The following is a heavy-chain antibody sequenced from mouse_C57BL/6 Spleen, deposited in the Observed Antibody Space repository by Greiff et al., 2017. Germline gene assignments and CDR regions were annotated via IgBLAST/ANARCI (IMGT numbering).Heavy chain of an antibody. CDR3: ARNGYYYALDY. CDR2: INPSNGGT. J-gene: IGHJ4*01. D-gene: IGHD2-2*01. V-gene: IGHV1-53*01. Sequence: QVQLQQPGTELVKPGASVKLSCKASGYTFTSYWMHWVKQRPGQGLEWIGDINPSNGGTNYNETFKSKATQTVDKSSSTAYMQLSSLTSEDSAFYDCARNGYYYALDYGGQGTSVTVSS. CDR1: GYTFTSYW.